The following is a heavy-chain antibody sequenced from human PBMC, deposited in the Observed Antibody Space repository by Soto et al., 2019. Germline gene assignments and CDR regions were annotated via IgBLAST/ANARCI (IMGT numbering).Heavy chain of an antibody. D-gene: IGHD5-12*01. Sequence: GGSLRLSCAASGFTFDDYTMHWVRQAPGKGLEWVSLISWDGGSTYYADSVKGRFTISRDNSKNSLYLQMNSLRTEDTALYYCAKGYSGYSYGMDVWGQGTTVTVSS. J-gene: IGHJ6*02. CDR1: GFTFDDYT. CDR2: ISWDGGST. V-gene: IGHV3-43*01. CDR3: AKGYSGYSYGMDV.